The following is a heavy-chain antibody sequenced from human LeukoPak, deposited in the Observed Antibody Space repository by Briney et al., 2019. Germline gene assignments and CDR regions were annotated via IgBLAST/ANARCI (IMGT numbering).Heavy chain of an antibody. CDR3: ARDMSYYYGMDV. Sequence: PGGSLRLSCAASGFTFSSYSMSWVRQAPGKGLEWVSSISSSSSYIYYADSVKGRFTISRDNAKNSLYLQMNSLRAEDTAVYYCARDMSYYYGMDVWGQGTTVTVSS. CDR1: GFTFSSYS. CDR2: ISSSSSYI. D-gene: IGHD3-16*01. J-gene: IGHJ6*02. V-gene: IGHV3-21*01.